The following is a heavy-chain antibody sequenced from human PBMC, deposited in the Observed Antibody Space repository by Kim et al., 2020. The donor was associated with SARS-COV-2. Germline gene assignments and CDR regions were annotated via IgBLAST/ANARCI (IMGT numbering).Heavy chain of an antibody. D-gene: IGHD3-10*01. V-gene: IGHV3-9*01. CDR3: AKGVKGGGFDY. CDR2: ISWNSGSI. Sequence: GGSLRLSCAASGFTFDDYAMHWVRQAPGKGLEWVSGISWNSGSIGYADSVKGRFTISRDNAKNSLYLQMNSLRAEDTALYYCAKGVKGGGFDYWGQGTLVTVSS. CDR1: GFTFDDYA. J-gene: IGHJ4*02.